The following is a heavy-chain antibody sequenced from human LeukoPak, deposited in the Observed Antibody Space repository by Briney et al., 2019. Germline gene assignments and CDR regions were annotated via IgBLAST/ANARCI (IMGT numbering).Heavy chain of an antibody. CDR1: GFTFSSYA. Sequence: GGSLRLSCAASGFTFSSYAMSWVRQAPGKGLEWVSAISGSGGSTYYADSVKGRFTISRDNSKNTLYLQMNSLRAEDTAVYYCARPDGDYGWSDPWGQGTLVTVSS. CDR2: ISGSGGST. V-gene: IGHV3-23*01. J-gene: IGHJ5*02. CDR3: ARPDGDYGWSDP. D-gene: IGHD4-17*01.